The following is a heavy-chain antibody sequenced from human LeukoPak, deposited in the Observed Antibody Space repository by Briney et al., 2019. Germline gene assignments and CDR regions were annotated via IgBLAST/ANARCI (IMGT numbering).Heavy chain of an antibody. J-gene: IGHJ5*02. CDR2: IYYSGST. CDR3: ARVDGDWFDP. V-gene: IGHV4-59*01. Sequence: SETLSLTCTVSGGSISSYYWSWIRQPPGKGLEWIGYIYYSGSTNYNPSLKSRVTISVDTSKNQFSLKLSSVTAADTAMYYCARVDGDWFDPWGQGTLVTVSS. CDR1: GGSISSYY. D-gene: IGHD5-24*01.